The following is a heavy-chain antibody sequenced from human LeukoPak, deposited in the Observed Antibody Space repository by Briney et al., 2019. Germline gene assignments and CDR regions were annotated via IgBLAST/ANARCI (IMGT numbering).Heavy chain of an antibody. CDR1: GFTFSSYA. Sequence: PGGSLRLSCPASGFTFSSYAMNWVRQAPGKGLEWVSVISGSGGSTHYADSVKGRFTISRDNSKNTLYLQMNSLRAEDTAVYYCATTIGGYNYGPSFDYWGQGTLVTVSS. CDR3: ATTIGGYNYGPSFDY. CDR2: ISGSGGST. D-gene: IGHD5-18*01. V-gene: IGHV3-23*01. J-gene: IGHJ4*02.